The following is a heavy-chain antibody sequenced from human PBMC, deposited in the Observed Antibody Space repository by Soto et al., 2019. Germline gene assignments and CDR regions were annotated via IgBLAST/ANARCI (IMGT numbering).Heavy chain of an antibody. CDR1: GGSFSGYY. V-gene: IGHV4-34*01. CDR3: ARGRGWLRLRAYYYYGMDV. Sequence: SEPLSLTCAVYGGSFSGYYWSWIRQPPGKGLEWIGEINHSGSTNYNPSLKSRVTISVDTSKNQFSLKLSSVTAADTAVYYCARGRGWLRLRAYYYYGMDVWGQGTTVTVSS. J-gene: IGHJ6*02. CDR2: INHSGST. D-gene: IGHD5-12*01.